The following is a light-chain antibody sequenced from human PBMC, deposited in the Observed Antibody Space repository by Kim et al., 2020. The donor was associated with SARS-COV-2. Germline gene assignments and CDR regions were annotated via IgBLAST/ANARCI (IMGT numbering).Light chain of an antibody. Sequence: SSELTQDPAVSVALGQTVRITCQGDSLRSYYASWYQQKPGQAPVLFIYGKNNRPSGIPDRFSGSSSGNTASLTITVAQAEDEADYYCNSRDSSGNHRVVFGGGTKLTV. CDR2: GKN. CDR1: SLRSYY. CDR3: NSRDSSGNHRVV. J-gene: IGLJ2*01. V-gene: IGLV3-19*01.